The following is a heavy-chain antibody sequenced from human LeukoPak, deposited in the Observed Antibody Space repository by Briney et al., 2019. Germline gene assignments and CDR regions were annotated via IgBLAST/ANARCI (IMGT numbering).Heavy chain of an antibody. Sequence: SETLSLTCTVSGGSISSYYWSWIRQPPGKGLEWIGYIYYSGSTNYNPSLKSRVNISVDTSKNQFSLKLSSVTAADTAVYYCARSSWSGPIDEGVEFDPWGQGTLVTVSS. CDR2: IYYSGST. CDR1: GGSISSYY. V-gene: IGHV4-59*01. D-gene: IGHD3-3*01. J-gene: IGHJ5*02. CDR3: ARSSWSGPIDEGVEFDP.